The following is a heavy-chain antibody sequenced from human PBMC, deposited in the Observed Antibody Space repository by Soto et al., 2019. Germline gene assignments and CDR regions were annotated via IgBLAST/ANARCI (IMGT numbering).Heavy chain of an antibody. D-gene: IGHD1-7*01. CDR1: GASISSGNW. Sequence: QVQLQESGPGLVKPSETLSLTCAVSGASISSGNWWSWIRQTPGKGLQWIGEIHLGGSTNYNPSLNSRVTISLDTSKNQFSLKLSSVTAADTAVYYCARSLAGNLYGMDVWGQGTTVAVSS. J-gene: IGHJ6*02. CDR3: ARSLAGNLYGMDV. V-gene: IGHV4-4*02. CDR2: IHLGGST.